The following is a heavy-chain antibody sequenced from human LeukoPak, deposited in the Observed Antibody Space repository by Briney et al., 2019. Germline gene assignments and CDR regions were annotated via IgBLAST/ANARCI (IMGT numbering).Heavy chain of an antibody. Sequence: GGSLRLSCAASGFTFSSYWMHWVRQAPGKGLVWVSHINRDGTTTNYADSVKGRFTISRDNAKNTLYLQMSSLRADDTAVYYCASVIGATLNYWSQGTLVTVSS. D-gene: IGHD2-21*01. CDR3: ASVIGATLNY. V-gene: IGHV3-74*01. CDR2: INRDGTTT. J-gene: IGHJ4*02. CDR1: GFTFSSYW.